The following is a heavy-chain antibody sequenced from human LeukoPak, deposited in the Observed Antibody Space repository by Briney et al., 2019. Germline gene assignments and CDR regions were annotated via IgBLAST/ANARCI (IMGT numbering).Heavy chain of an antibody. Sequence: SVKVSCKASGGTFSSYAISWERQAPGQGLEWMGGIIPIFGTANYAQKFQGRVTITTDESTSTAYMELSSLRSEDTAVYYCARELFTADYGSNFRWFDPWGQGTLVTVSS. V-gene: IGHV1-69*05. CDR3: ARELFTADYGSNFRWFDP. D-gene: IGHD4-23*01. J-gene: IGHJ5*02. CDR2: IIPIFGTA. CDR1: GGTFSSYA.